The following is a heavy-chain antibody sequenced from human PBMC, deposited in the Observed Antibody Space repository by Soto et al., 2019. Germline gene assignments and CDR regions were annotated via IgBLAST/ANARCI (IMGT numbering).Heavy chain of an antibody. CDR3: TTDQGGFYYDSSGYGTTVYYFDY. D-gene: IGHD3-22*01. J-gene: IGHJ4*02. CDR1: GFTFSNAW. CDR2: IKSKTDGGTT. Sequence: AGGSLRLSCAASGFTFSNAWMSWVRQAPGKGLEWVGRIKSKTDGGTTDYAAPVKGRFTISRDDSKNTLYLQMNSLKTEDTAVYYCTTDQGGFYYDSSGYGTTVYYFDYWGQGTLVTVSS. V-gene: IGHV3-15*01.